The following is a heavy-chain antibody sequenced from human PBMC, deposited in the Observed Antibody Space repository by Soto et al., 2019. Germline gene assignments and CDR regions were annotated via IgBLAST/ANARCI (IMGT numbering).Heavy chain of an antibody. CDR2: ISYDGSNK. D-gene: IGHD6-13*01. CDR1: GFTFSSYG. CDR3: ARAGIAAALACMDV. Sequence: QVQLVESGGGVVQPGRSLRLSCAASGFTFSSYGMHWVRQAPGKGLEWVAVISYDGSNKYYADSVKGRFTISRDNSKNTLYLQMNSLRAEDTAVYYCARAGIAAALACMDVWGQGTTVTVSS. V-gene: IGHV3-30*03. J-gene: IGHJ6*02.